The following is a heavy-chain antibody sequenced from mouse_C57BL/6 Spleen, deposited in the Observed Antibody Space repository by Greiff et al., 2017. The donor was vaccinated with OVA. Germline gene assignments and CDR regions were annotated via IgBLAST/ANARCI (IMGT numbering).Heavy chain of an antibody. CDR1: GYAFSSSW. D-gene: IGHD2-2*01. CDR2: IYPGDGDT. V-gene: IGHV1-82*01. CDR3: AHQGLRRYAMDY. J-gene: IGHJ4*01. Sequence: QVQLKESGPELVKPGASVKISCKASGYAFSSSWMNWVKQRPGKGLEWIGRIYPGDGDTNYNGKFKGKATLTADKSSSTAYMQLSSLTSEDSAVYFCAHQGLRRYAMDYWGQGTSVTVSS.